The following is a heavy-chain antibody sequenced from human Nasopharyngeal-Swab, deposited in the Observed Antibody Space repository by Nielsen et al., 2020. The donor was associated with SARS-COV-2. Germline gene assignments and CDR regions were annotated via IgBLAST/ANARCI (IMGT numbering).Heavy chain of an antibody. D-gene: IGHD4-17*01. CDR2: ISWNSGSI. CDR1: GFTFDDYA. J-gene: IGHJ4*02. V-gene: IGHV3-9*01. CDR3: AKVADYGDYTDDY. Sequence: SLRLSCAASGFTFDDYAMHWVRQAPGKGLEWVSGISWNSGSIGYADSVKGRFTISRDNAKNSLYLQMNSLRAEDTALYYCAKVADYGDYTDDYWGQGTLVTVSS.